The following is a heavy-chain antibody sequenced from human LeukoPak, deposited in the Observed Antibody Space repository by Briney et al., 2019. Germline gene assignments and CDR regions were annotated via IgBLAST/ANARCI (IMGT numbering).Heavy chain of an antibody. CDR3: ANYITNVHYYMDV. V-gene: IGHV4-4*09. D-gene: IGHD1-14*01. CDR1: CGSFYSKY. J-gene: IGHJ6*03. Sequence: SETLSLTCSVSCGSFYSKYWSWIGQPPGKGLAWIGYIYTSGSTNFNPSLRSRVAMSIDTSKNQFPLKVSSVPAADTAVYYCANYITNVHYYMDVWGKGTTVIVSS. CDR2: IYTSGST.